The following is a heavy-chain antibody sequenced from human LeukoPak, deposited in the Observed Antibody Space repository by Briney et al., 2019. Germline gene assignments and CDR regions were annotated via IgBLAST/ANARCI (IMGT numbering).Heavy chain of an antibody. D-gene: IGHD2-2*01. CDR2: INAGNGNT. CDR1: GYTFTSYA. J-gene: IGHJ6*02. Sequence: ASVTVSCKASGYTFTSYAMHWVRQAPGQRLGWMGWINAGNGNTKYSQKFQGRVTITRDTSASTAYMELSSLRSEDTAVYYCARYLGYCSSTSCYSVYYYYYGMDVWGQGTTVTVSS. V-gene: IGHV1-3*01. CDR3: ARYLGYCSSTSCYSVYYYYYGMDV.